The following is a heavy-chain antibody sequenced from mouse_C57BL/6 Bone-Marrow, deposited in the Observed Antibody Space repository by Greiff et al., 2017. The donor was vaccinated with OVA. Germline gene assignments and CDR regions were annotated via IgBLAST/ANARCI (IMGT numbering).Heavy chain of an antibody. CDR2: SRNKANDYTT. CDR1: GFTFSDFY. Sequence: EVQLVESGGGLVQSGRSLRLSCATSGFTFSDFYMEWVRQAPGKGLEWIAASRNKANDYTTEYSASVKGRFIVSRDTSQSILYLQMNALRAEDTAIYYCARGKYYGSSYDVWGTGTTVTVSS. V-gene: IGHV7-1*01. CDR3: ARGKYYGSSYDV. D-gene: IGHD1-1*01. J-gene: IGHJ1*03.